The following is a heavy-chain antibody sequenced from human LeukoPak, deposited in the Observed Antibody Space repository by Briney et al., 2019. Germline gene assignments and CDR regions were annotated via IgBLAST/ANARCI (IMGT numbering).Heavy chain of an antibody. CDR2: INRVSTTI. J-gene: IGHJ3*02. CDR3: ARDQFYAFDI. CDR1: GFTFRSHS. Sequence: GGSLRLSCAASGFTFRSHSMNWVRQAPGKGLEWLSYINRVSTTITYADSVKGRFTISTDDAKNSLYLQMNSLRAEDTAVYYCARDQFYAFDIWGQGTVVTVSS. V-gene: IGHV3-48*01.